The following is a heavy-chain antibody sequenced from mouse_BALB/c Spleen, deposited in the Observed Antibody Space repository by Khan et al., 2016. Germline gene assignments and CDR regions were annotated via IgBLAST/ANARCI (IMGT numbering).Heavy chain of an antibody. CDR1: GYSITSGYY. D-gene: IGHD2-13*01. Sequence: EVQLQESGPGLVKPSQSLSLTCSVTGYSITSGYYWNWIRQFPGNKLEWMGFISYDGSNNYNPSLKNRISITRDQYKNQFFMKLNSVTAEDTATYFCARGLPPDYLGQGTTLTVSS. V-gene: IGHV3-6*02. CDR2: ISYDGSN. J-gene: IGHJ2*01. CDR3: ARGLPPDY.